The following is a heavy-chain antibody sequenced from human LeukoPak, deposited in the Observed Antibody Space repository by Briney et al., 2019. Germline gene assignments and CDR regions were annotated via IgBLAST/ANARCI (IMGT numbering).Heavy chain of an antibody. J-gene: IGHJ1*01. Sequence: PGESLRLSCAAAGFTFSNYWMHWGRQAPGKGLVWVSRIKSDGRTNYADSVKGRFTISRDNAKNTVSLQMNSLRAEDTGVYYCARAPSEIGGYYPEYFRHWGQGTLVTVSS. CDR3: ARAPSEIGGYYPEYFRH. V-gene: IGHV3-74*01. CDR2: IKSDGRT. D-gene: IGHD3-22*01. CDR1: GFTFSNYW.